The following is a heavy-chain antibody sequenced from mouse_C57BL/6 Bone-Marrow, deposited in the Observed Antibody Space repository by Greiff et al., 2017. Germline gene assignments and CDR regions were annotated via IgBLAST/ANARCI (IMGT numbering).Heavy chain of an antibody. J-gene: IGHJ3*01. CDR3: ARKGNWDAWFAY. Sequence: EVQLQESGGGLVKPGGSLKLSCAASGFTFSSYAMSWVRQTPEKRLEWVATISDGGSYTYYPDNVKGRFTISRDNAKNNLYLQMSHLKSEDTAMYYCARKGNWDAWFAYWGQGTLVTVSA. V-gene: IGHV5-4*01. CDR1: GFTFSSYA. D-gene: IGHD4-1*01. CDR2: ISDGGSYT.